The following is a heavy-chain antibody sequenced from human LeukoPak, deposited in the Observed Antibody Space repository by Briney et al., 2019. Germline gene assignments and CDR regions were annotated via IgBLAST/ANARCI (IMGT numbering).Heavy chain of an antibody. CDR2: IWSDASDK. CDR3: AEDAERGFDYSNSLNY. V-gene: IGHV3-33*06. J-gene: IGHJ4*02. Sequence: GGSLRLSCAASQFTFSHYGMHWVRQAPGGGLQWVAVIWSDASDKYYSDSVKGRFTISRDNSKNTLYLEMNNLRAEDTAVYYCAEDAERGFDYSNSLNYWGQGTLVTVSS. CDR1: QFTFSHYG. D-gene: IGHD4-11*01.